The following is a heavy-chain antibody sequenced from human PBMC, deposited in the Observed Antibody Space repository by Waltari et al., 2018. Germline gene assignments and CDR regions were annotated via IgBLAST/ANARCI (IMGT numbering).Heavy chain of an antibody. CDR2: LYHAGNT. CDR3: ARGNTKYGMDV. V-gene: IGHV3-53*01. CDR1: SFNVSGYY. Sequence: EVQLVESGGHLIQPGGSLRLSCSASSFNVSGYYMKWVRQAPGKGLEWVSILYHAGNTYYADSVKGRFTFSRDNSKNTLYLQMNSLRAEDTAVYYCARGNTKYGMDVWGQGTTVTVSS. D-gene: IGHD3-10*01. J-gene: IGHJ6*02.